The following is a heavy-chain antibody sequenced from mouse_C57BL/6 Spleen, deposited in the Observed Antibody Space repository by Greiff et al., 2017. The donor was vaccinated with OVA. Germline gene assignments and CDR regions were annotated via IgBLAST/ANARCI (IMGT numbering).Heavy chain of an antibody. V-gene: IGHV1-76*01. Sequence: QVQLQQSGAELVRPGASVKLSCKASGYTFTDYYINWVKQRPGQGLEWIARLYPGSGNTYYNEKFKGKATLTAEKSSSTAYMQLSSLTSEDSAVYFCARGGSWAYWGQGTLVTVSA. D-gene: IGHD1-1*02. CDR1: GYTFTDYY. J-gene: IGHJ3*01. CDR2: LYPGSGNT. CDR3: ARGGSWAY.